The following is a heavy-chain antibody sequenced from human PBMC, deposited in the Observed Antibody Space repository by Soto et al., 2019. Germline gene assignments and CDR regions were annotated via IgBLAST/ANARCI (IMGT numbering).Heavy chain of an antibody. D-gene: IGHD2-15*01. CDR2: ISYDGSNK. J-gene: IGHJ4*02. CDR3: VKGGPCSGGSCYYFDY. Sequence: QVQLVESGGGVVQPGRSLRLSCAASGFTFSSYGMHWVRQAPGKGLEWVAVISYDGSNKYYADSVKGRFTISRDNSKNTLYLQMNSLRAEDTAVYYCVKGGPCSGGSCYYFDYWGQGTLVTVSS. CDR1: GFTFSSYG. V-gene: IGHV3-30*18.